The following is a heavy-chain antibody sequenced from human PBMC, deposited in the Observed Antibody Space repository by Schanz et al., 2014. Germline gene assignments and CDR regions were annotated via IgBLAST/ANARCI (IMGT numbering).Heavy chain of an antibody. J-gene: IGHJ5*02. D-gene: IGHD2-2*01. V-gene: IGHV1-18*04. CDR1: GYTFTGYY. CDR3: ARDRRRYCSTASCLHDNWFDP. Sequence: VQLVQSGAEVKRPGASVRVSCKASGYTFTGYYMHWVRQAPGQGLEWMGWISAYTNNTNYAQKVQGRVTMTTDTSTGTAYMELRSLRSDDTAVYYCARDRRRYCSTASCLHDNWFDPWGQGTLVIVSS. CDR2: ISAYTNNT.